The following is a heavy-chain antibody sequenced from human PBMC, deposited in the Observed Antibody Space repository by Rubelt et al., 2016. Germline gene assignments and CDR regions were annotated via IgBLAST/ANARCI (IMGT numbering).Heavy chain of an antibody. CDR1: GGSFSGYY. Sequence: QVQLQQWGAGLLKPSETLSLTCAVYGGSFSGYYWSWIRQPPGKGLEWIGEINHSGSTNYNPSLKSRVTISVDTSKNQFPLKVSSVTAADTAVYYCARAVDFWSGYPFDYWGQGTLVTVSS. D-gene: IGHD3-3*01. V-gene: IGHV4-34*01. J-gene: IGHJ4*02. CDR2: INHSGST. CDR3: ARAVDFWSGYPFDY.